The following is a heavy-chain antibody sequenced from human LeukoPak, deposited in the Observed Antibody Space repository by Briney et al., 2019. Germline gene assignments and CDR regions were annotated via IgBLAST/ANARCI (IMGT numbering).Heavy chain of an antibody. CDR1: GFTFSSYW. CDR3: ARVRSSSWYYFDY. CDR2: IKKDGSEK. Sequence: GGSLRLSCAASGFTFSSYWMSWVRQAPGKGLEWVANIKKDGSEKYSVDSVKGRFTISRDNAKTSLYLQMNSLRAEDTAVYYCARVRSSSWYYFDYWGQGTLVTVSS. J-gene: IGHJ4*02. D-gene: IGHD6-13*01. V-gene: IGHV3-7*01.